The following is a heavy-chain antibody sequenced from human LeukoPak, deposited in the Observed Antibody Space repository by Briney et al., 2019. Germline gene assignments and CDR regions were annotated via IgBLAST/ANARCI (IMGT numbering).Heavy chain of an antibody. V-gene: IGHV3-23*01. J-gene: IGHJ4*02. Sequence: GGSLRLSCAASGFIFNKHAMSWVRQAPGKGLEWVSGLSGSGGSTDYADSVKGRFTVSRDNSKNTLFLQMNSLRAEDTAINYCAKERDYGPADYWGQGSLVTVSS. CDR1: GFIFNKHA. CDR3: AKERDYGPADY. CDR2: LSGSGGST. D-gene: IGHD4/OR15-4a*01.